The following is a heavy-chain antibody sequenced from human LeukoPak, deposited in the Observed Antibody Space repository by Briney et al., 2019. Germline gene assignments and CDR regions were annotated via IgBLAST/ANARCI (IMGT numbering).Heavy chain of an antibody. D-gene: IGHD6-19*01. Sequence: PGGSPRLSGAASGFTFSSYGMHWVRQAPGKGLEWVAVISYDGSNKYYADSVKGRFTISRDNSKNTLYLQMNSLRAEDTAVYYCAKDLSSGWTNWFDPWGQGTLVTVSS. CDR2: ISYDGSNK. V-gene: IGHV3-30*18. J-gene: IGHJ5*02. CDR1: GFTFSSYG. CDR3: AKDLSSGWTNWFDP.